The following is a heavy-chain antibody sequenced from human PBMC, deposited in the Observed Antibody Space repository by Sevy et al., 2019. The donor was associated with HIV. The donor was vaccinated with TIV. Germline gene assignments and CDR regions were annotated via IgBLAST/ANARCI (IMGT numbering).Heavy chain of an antibody. Sequence: SETLSLTCTVSGGSISSGGYFWSWIRQHPGKGLEWIGYIYYSGRTYSNPSLKSRVTISVDTSKNQFSLKLSSVTAADTAVYYCSRGHYYDSSGYFDYWGQGTLVTVSS. CDR1: GGSISSGGYF. CDR3: SRGHYYDSSGYFDY. J-gene: IGHJ4*02. D-gene: IGHD3-22*01. V-gene: IGHV4-31*03. CDR2: IYYSGRT.